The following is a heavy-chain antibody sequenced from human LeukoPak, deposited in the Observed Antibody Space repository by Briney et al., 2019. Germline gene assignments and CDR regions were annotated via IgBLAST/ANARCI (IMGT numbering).Heavy chain of an antibody. CDR2: IDPSDSYT. CDR3: ARQGHNFFDY. CDR1: GYSFTSYW. Sequence: GESLKISCKGSGYSFTSYWISWVRQLPGKGLEWMGRIDPSDSYTNYSPSFQGHVTISADKSISTAYLQWSTLKASDTAMYYCARQGHNFFDYWGQGTLVTVSS. J-gene: IGHJ4*02. V-gene: IGHV5-10-1*01.